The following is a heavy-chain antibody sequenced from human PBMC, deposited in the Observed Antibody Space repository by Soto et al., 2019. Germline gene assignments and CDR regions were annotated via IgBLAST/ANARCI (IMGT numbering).Heavy chain of an antibody. Sequence: QVHLVQSGAEVKKPGASVKVSCKGSGYTFTSYGITWVRQAPGQGLERMGWISAHNGNTDYAQKLQGRVTVTRDTSTSTASMELRSLSSDDTAGYYGARGRYGDYWGQGALVTVSS. CDR3: ARGRYGDY. D-gene: IGHD1-1*01. V-gene: IGHV1-18*01. CDR2: ISAHNGNT. J-gene: IGHJ4*02. CDR1: GYTFTSYG.